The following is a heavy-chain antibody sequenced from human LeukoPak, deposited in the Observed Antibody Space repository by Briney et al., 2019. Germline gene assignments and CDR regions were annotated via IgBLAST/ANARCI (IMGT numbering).Heavy chain of an antibody. CDR3: AKSSIFYDSSGYYVGEKYYFDY. CDR2: ISASGTST. Sequence: PGGSLRLSCAASEFTFSSYGMSWVRQAPGKGLEWVSGISASGTSTYDADSVKGRFTVSRDNSKNTLYLQMNSLRAKDTAVYYCAKSSIFYDSSGYYVGEKYYFDYWGQGTLVTVSS. J-gene: IGHJ4*02. D-gene: IGHD3-22*01. V-gene: IGHV3-23*01. CDR1: EFTFSSYG.